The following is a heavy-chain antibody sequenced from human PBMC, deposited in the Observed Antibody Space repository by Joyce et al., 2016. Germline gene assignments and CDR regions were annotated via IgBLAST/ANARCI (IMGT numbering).Heavy chain of an antibody. V-gene: IGHV1-18*01. CDR2: IRAYNGNT. Sequence: QVQLVQSGAEVKKPGASVKVSCKASGYTFTNYDISWMRQAPGQWLEWMGWIRAYNGNTNYAQNLQGRVTMTTDTSTSTAYLELRSLRSDDTAVYYCARGILEVDAFDIWGQGTMVTVSS. CDR1: GYTFTNYD. D-gene: IGHD3-3*01. CDR3: ARGILEVDAFDI. J-gene: IGHJ3*02.